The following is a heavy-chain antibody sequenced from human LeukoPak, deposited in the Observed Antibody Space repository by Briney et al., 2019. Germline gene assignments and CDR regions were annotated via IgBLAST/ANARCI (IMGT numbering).Heavy chain of an antibody. CDR3: ARVAYYDDAFDI. V-gene: IGHV1-2*02. CDR1: GYTFTSYY. D-gene: IGHD3-22*01. CDR2: INPNSGGT. Sequence: ASVKVSCKASGYTFTSYYMHWVRQAPGQGLEWMGWINPNSGGTNYAQKFQGRVTMTRDTSISTAYMELSRLRSDDTAVYYCARVAYYDDAFDIWGQGTMVTVSS. J-gene: IGHJ3*02.